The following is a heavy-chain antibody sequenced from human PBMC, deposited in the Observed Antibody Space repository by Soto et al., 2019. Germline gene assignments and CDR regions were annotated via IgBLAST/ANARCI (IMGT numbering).Heavy chain of an antibody. CDR1: GGSFSGYY. J-gene: IGHJ5*02. Sequence: QVQLQQWGAGLLKPSETLSLTCAVYGGSFSGYYWSWIRQPPGKGLEWIGEINHSGSTNYNPSLKSRVTISVDTSKNQFSLKLSSVTAADTAGYYCARAYYYDSSGYYRLGFDPWGQGTLVTVSS. CDR3: ARAYYYDSSGYYRLGFDP. CDR2: INHSGST. V-gene: IGHV4-34*01. D-gene: IGHD3-22*01.